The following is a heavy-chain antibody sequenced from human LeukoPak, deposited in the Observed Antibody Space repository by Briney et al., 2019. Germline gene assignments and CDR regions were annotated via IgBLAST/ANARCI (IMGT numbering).Heavy chain of an antibody. CDR1: GGSISSYY. CDR3: SRGLVYSSGYDFGSDV. J-gene: IGHJ6*02. Sequence: SETLSLTCTVSGGSISSYYWTWIRQPAGKGLEWIGRIFSSGSTDYNPSLKSRLTMSLDTSKNQISLELTSVTAADTAAYYCSRGLVYSSGYDFGSDVWGQGTTVTVSS. D-gene: IGHD6-19*01. V-gene: IGHV4-4*07. CDR2: IFSSGST.